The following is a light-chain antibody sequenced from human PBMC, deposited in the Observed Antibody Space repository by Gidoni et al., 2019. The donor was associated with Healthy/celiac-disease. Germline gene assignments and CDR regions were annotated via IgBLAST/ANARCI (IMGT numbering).Light chain of an antibody. CDR1: KLGDKY. J-gene: IGLJ3*02. CDR2: QDS. V-gene: IGLV3-1*01. CDR3: QAWDSSTRV. Sequence: SYELTQPPSESVSPGQTASITCSGDKLGDKYACWYQQKPGQSPVLVIYQDSKRPSGIPARFSGSNSGNTATLTISGTQAMDEADYYCQAWDSSTRVFGGGTKLTVL.